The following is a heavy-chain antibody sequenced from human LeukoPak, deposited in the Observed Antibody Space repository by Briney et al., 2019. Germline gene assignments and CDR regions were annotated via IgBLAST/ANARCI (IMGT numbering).Heavy chain of an antibody. J-gene: IGHJ3*02. CDR2: IYSGGST. V-gene: IGHV3-66*02. D-gene: IGHD2-2*01. Sequence: GSLRLSCAASGFTVSSSYMSWVRQAPGKGLEWVSVIYSGGSTDYADSVKGRFTISRDNSKNTLYLQMNSLRAEDTAVYYCARDVSLYCSSATCFHDAFDIWGQGTMATVSS. CDR3: ARDVSLYCSSATCFHDAFDI. CDR1: GFTVSSSY.